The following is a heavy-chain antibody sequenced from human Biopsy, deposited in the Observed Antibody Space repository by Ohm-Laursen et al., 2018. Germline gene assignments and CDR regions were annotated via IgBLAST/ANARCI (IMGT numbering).Heavy chain of an antibody. D-gene: IGHD3-9*01. Sequence: ASVKVSCNASGYTFAGYYLHWVRQAPGHGLEWMGWINPNSGNANYAQSFQGRLTVTRDTSISTAYMELTSLTFDDTAIYYCARVPAYPSIDGYYGLDLWGQGTTVIVSS. CDR1: GYTFAGYY. V-gene: IGHV1-2*02. CDR2: INPNSGNA. CDR3: ARVPAYPSIDGYYGLDL. J-gene: IGHJ6*02.